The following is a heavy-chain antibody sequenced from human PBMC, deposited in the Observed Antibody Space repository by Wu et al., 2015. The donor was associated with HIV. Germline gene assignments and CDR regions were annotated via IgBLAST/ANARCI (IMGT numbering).Heavy chain of an antibody. D-gene: IGHD3-3*01. Sequence: QVQLVQSGAEVKRSGASVKVSCKTSGYRFTRYGITWVRQAPGQGPEWLGWISGNNAKTHFAPKFQGRMTMTMQPSTSTGYMELRSLTSDDTAIYYCARDERITIFGAVENKNWFDPWAREPWSASPQ. CDR1: GYRFTRYG. J-gene: IGHJ5*02. CDR2: ISGNNAKT. CDR3: ARDERITIFGAVENKNWFDP. V-gene: IGHV1-18*01.